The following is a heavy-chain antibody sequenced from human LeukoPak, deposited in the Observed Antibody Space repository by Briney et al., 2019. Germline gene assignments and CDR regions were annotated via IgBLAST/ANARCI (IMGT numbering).Heavy chain of an antibody. Sequence: PSETLSLTCTVSGGSISSYYWSWIRQPPGKGLEWIGRIYTSGTTNYNPSLKSRLTMSVDTSKNQFSLKLSSVTAADTAVYYCARDYYDSSGYYNFWGQGTLVTVSS. J-gene: IGHJ4*02. V-gene: IGHV4-4*07. CDR1: GGSISSYY. CDR2: IYTSGTT. CDR3: ARDYYDSSGYYNF. D-gene: IGHD3-22*01.